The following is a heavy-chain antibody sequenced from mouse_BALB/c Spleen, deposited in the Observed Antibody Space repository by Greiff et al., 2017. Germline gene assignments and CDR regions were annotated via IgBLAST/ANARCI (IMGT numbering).Heavy chain of an antibody. CDR3: AYDNDDAWFAY. V-gene: IGHV5-6-3*01. Sequence: EVMLVESGGGLVQPGGSLKLSCAASGFTFSSYVMSWVRQTSGKRLELVATINSNGGSTYYPDSVKGRFTISRDNAKHTLYLQMSSLKSEDAAMYYCAYDNDDAWFAYWGQGTLVTVSA. D-gene: IGHD2-4*01. J-gene: IGHJ3*01. CDR1: GFTFSSYV. CDR2: INSNGGST.